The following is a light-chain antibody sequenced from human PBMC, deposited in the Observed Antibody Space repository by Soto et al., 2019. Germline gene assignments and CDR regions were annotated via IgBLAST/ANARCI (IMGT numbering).Light chain of an antibody. CDR3: QTWGTGIVI. V-gene: IGLV4-69*01. Sequence: QSVLPQSPSASASLGASVKLTCTLSSGHSNYAIAWHQQQPEKGPRYLMRLNRDGSHSKGDGNPNRLSGSSSGAVRYLTISSLQSEDEADDYCQTWGTGIVIFGGGSKLTVL. CDR2: LNRDGSH. CDR1: SGHSNYA. J-gene: IGLJ2*01.